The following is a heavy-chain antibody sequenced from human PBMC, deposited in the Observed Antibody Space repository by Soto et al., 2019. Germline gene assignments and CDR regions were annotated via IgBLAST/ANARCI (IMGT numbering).Heavy chain of an antibody. Sequence: LSLTCTVSGGSVSSSSYYWGWVRQPPGKGLEWIGSVYYSGSTYYNPSLESRVTISVDKSKNQFSLKLMSLSAADTAVYYCARRTAAGTDIGWFDPWGQGTLVTVSS. CDR1: GGSVSSSSYY. D-gene: IGHD6-13*01. J-gene: IGHJ5*02. V-gene: IGHV4-39*01. CDR3: ARRTAAGTDIGWFDP. CDR2: VYYSGST.